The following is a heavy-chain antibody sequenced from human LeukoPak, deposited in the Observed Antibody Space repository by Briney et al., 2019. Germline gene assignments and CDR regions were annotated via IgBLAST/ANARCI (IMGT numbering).Heavy chain of an antibody. CDR2: VSYDGSNQ. CDR3: AKTPGAPANFDY. CDR1: GFTFSNYG. D-gene: IGHD6-25*01. V-gene: IGHV3-30*18. J-gene: IGHJ4*02. Sequence: PGRSLRLSCAASGFTFSNYGMHWARQAPGKGLEWLAVVSYDGSNQNYADSVKGRFTISRDNSKNTLFLQMNSLRAEDTAVYYCAKTPGAPANFDYWGQGTLVTVSS.